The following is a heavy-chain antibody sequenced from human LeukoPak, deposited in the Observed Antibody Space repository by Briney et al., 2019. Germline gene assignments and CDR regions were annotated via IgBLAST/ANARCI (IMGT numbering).Heavy chain of an antibody. V-gene: IGHV3-13*01. Sequence: GGSLRLSCAASGFTFSSYDMHWVRHATGKGLEWVSAIGTAGDTYYPGSVKGRFTIPRENAKNSLYLQMNSLSAEDTAVYYCARGADYYDSSGYYDNSNFDYWGQGTLVTVSS. D-gene: IGHD3-22*01. CDR2: IGTAGDT. J-gene: IGHJ4*02. CDR3: ARGADYYDSSGYYDNSNFDY. CDR1: GFTFSSYD.